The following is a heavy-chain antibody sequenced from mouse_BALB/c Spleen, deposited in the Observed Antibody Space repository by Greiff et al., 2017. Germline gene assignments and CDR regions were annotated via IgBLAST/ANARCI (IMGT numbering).Heavy chain of an antibody. V-gene: IGHV1S81*02. D-gene: IGHD1-1*01. J-gene: IGHJ2*01. CDR2: INPSNGRT. CDR1: GYTFTSYW. Sequence: QVQLQQPGAELVKPGASVKLSCKASGYTFTSYWMHWVKQRPGQGLEWIGEINPSNGRTNYNEKFKSKATLTVDKSSSTAYMQLSSLTFEDSAVYYCARGGNYGFDYWGQGTTLTVSS. CDR3: ARGGNYGFDY.